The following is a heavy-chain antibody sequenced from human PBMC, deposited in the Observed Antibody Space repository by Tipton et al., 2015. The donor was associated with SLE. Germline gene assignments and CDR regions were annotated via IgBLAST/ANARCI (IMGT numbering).Heavy chain of an antibody. V-gene: IGHV4-59*11. Sequence: TLSLTCTVSGGSISSHYWSWIRQPPGKGLEWIGYIYYSGSTNYNPSLKSRVTISVDTSKNQFSLKLSSVTAADTAVYYCAREGKYYDFWSGYSPLGWFAPWGQGTLVTVSS. CDR1: GGSISSHY. CDR2: IYYSGST. J-gene: IGHJ5*02. D-gene: IGHD3-3*01. CDR3: AREGKYYDFWSGYSPLGWFAP.